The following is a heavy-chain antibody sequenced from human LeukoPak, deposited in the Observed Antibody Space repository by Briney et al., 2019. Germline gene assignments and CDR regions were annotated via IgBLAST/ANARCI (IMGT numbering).Heavy chain of an antibody. Sequence: SETLSLTCAVYGGSFSGYYWSWIRQPPGKGLEWIGEIYHSGSTNYNPSLKSRVTISVDTSKNQFSLKLSSVTAADTAVYYCARGEDIVVVVAATRKYFDYWGQGTLVTVSS. CDR2: IYHSGST. CDR1: GGSFSGYY. D-gene: IGHD2-15*01. CDR3: ARGEDIVVVVAATRKYFDY. J-gene: IGHJ4*02. V-gene: IGHV4-34*01.